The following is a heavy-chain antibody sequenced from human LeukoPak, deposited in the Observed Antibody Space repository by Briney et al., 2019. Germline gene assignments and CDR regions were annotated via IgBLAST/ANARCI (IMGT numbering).Heavy chain of an antibody. CDR3: ARWVGGPAGINYYGMDV. J-gene: IGHJ6*02. CDR1: GYTFTSYD. Sequence: ASVKVSCKASGYTFTSYDMQWVRQAPGQGFEWLGMINPSGGGINYAQKFQGRVTMTRDTSTSTVYLELSSLRSEDTAVYYCARWVGGPAGINYYGMDVWGQGTTVTVSS. CDR2: INPSGGGI. D-gene: IGHD2-2*01. V-gene: IGHV1-46*01.